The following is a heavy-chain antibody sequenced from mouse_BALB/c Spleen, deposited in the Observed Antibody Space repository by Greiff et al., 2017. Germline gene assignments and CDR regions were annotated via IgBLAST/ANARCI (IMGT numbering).Heavy chain of an antibody. CDR3: ARSAYYSYSMDY. J-gene: IGHJ4*01. CDR2: INPSTGYT. CDR1: GYTFTSYW. Sequence: QVQLQPSGAELAKPGASVKMSCKASGYTFTSYWMHWVKQRPGQGLEWIGYINPSTGYTEYNQKFKDKATLTADKSSSTAYMQLSSLTSEDSAVYYCARSAYYSYSMDYWGQGTAVTVSS. V-gene: IGHV1-7*01. D-gene: IGHD2-12*01.